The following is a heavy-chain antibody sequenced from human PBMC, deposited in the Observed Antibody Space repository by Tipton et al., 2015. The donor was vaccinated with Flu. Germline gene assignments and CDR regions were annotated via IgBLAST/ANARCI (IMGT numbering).Heavy chain of an antibody. V-gene: IGHV3-53*04. CDR2: IYSGGST. D-gene: IGHD2-2*02. CDR1: GFTVSSNY. Sequence: SLRLSCAASGFTVSSNYMSWVRQAPGKGLEWVSVIYSGGSTYYADSVKGRFTISRHNSKNTLYLQMNSLRAEDTAVYYCARGGLGYCSSTSCYNYYYYGMDVWGQGTTVTVSS. J-gene: IGHJ6*02. CDR3: ARGGLGYCSSTSCYNYYYYGMDV.